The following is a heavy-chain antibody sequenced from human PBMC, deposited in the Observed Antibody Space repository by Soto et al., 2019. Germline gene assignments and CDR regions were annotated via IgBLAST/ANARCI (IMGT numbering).Heavy chain of an antibody. CDR3: ARTSPREPPSSSWRRPSTFDY. Sequence: QVQLQESGPGLVKPSQTLSLTCTVSGGSISSGGYYWSWIRQHPGKGLEWIGYIYYSGSTYYNPSLKSRVTISVDTSKNQFSLKLSSVTAADTAVYYCARTSPREPPSSSWRRPSTFDYWGQGTLVTVSS. CDR2: IYYSGST. J-gene: IGHJ4*02. CDR1: GGSISSGGYY. V-gene: IGHV4-31*03. D-gene: IGHD6-13*01.